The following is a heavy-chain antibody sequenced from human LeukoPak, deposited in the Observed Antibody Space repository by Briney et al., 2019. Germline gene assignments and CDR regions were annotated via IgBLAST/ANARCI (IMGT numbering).Heavy chain of an antibody. J-gene: IGHJ3*02. CDR3: ARDASSYAFDI. CDR1: GGSISSYY. V-gene: IGHV4-59*01. Sequence: SETLSLTCTVSGGSISSYYWSWIRQPPGKGLEWIGYIYYSGSINYNPSLKSRVTISVDTSKNQFSLKLSSVTAADTAVYYCARDASSYAFDIWGQGTMVTVSS. CDR2: IYYSGSI.